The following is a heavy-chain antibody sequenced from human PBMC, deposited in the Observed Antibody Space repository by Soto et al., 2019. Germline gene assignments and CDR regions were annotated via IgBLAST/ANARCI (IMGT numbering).Heavy chain of an antibody. CDR1: GGSISISNW. CDR3: ARGGSYFYMDV. CDR2: IHHSGST. V-gene: IGHV4-4*02. Sequence: QVQLQESGPGLVKPSETLSLTCAVSGGSISISNWWSWVRQTPGKGLEWIGQIHHSGSTNYSPSLTTLVTISGAKSKNLFSLKLTSVTAADTAVYYCARGGSYFYMDVWGKGTTVTVSS. J-gene: IGHJ6*03. D-gene: IGHD5-18*01.